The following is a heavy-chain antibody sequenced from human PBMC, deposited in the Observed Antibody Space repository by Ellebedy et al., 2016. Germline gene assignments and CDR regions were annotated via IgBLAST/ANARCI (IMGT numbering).Heavy chain of an antibody. CDR2: INSDGSGT. V-gene: IGHV3-74*01. CDR3: ARDGVVGAINVYFDS. CDR1: GFTFSSYW. J-gene: IGHJ4*02. Sequence: GGSLRLXXAASGFTFSSYWMHWVRQAPGKGLVWVSDINSDGSGTRYADSVKGRFTISRDNAKNTVYLQMNSLRADDTAVYYCARDGVVGAINVYFDSWGPGNLVTVSS. D-gene: IGHD1-26*01.